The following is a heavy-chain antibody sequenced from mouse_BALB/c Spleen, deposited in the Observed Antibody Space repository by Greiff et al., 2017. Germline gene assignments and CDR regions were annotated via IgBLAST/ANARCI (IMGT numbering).Heavy chain of an antibody. CDR3: AREAWFAY. J-gene: IGHJ3*01. CDR1: GYAFSSYW. CDR2: IYPGDGDT. Sequence: VKLVESGAELVRPGSSVKISCKASGYAFSSYWMNWVKQRPGQGLEWIGQIYPGDGDTNYNGKFKGKATLTADKSSSTAYMQLSSLTSEDSAVYFCAREAWFAYWGQGTLVTVSA. V-gene: IGHV1-80*01.